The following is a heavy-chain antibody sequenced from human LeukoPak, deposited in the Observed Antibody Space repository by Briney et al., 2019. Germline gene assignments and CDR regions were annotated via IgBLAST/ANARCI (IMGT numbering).Heavy chain of an antibody. CDR1: GYTFTGYY. V-gene: IGHV1-2*02. CDR2: FNPNSGGT. D-gene: IGHD6-19*01. J-gene: IGHJ4*02. Sequence: SVKVSCKASGYTFTGYYIHWVRQAPGQGLEWMGWFNPNSGGTNYAQKFQGRVTMTRYTATTTAYLELSRLRSDDTAVDYCARDVFGSGWYPCDYWGQGTLVTVSS. CDR3: ARDVFGSGWYPCDY.